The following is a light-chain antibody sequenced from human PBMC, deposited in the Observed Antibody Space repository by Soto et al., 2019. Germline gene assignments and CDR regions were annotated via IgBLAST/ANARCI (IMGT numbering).Light chain of an antibody. CDR1: QSISSW. J-gene: IGKJ4*01. V-gene: IGKV1-5*01. CDR3: QQYNSYSLP. Sequence: DIQMTQSPSTLSASVGDRVTITCRASQSISSWLAWYQQKPGKAPKLLIYDASSLESGVPSRFSGSGSGTAFTLTISSLQPDDFATYYCQQYNSYSLPFGGGPKVEIK. CDR2: DAS.